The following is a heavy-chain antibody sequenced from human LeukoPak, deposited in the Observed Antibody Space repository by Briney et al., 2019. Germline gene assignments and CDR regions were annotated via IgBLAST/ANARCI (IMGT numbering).Heavy chain of an antibody. CDR3: ARETITGTWQRAFDI. CDR1: GFTFSSYG. V-gene: IGHV3-33*01. D-gene: IGHD1-20*01. CDR2: IWYDGSNK. J-gene: IGHJ3*02. Sequence: GGSLRLSCAASGFTFSSYGMHWVRQAPGKGLEWVAVIWYDGSNKYYADSVKGRFTISRDNSKNTLYLQMNSLRAEDTAAYYCARETITGTWQRAFDIWGQGTMVTVSS.